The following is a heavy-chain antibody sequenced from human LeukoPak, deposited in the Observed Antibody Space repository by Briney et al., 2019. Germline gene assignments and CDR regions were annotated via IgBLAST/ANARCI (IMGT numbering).Heavy chain of an antibody. Sequence: GGSLRLSCAASGFTFSDYYMSWIRQAPGKGLEWVSYISSSGSTIYYADSVKGRFTISRDNAKNSLYLQMNSLRAEDTAVYYCARTDSSGYVFDPLLSYWGQGTLVTVSS. CDR2: ISSSGSTI. J-gene: IGHJ4*02. CDR3: ARTDSSGYVFDPLLSY. V-gene: IGHV3-11*01. CDR1: GFTFSDYY. D-gene: IGHD3-22*01.